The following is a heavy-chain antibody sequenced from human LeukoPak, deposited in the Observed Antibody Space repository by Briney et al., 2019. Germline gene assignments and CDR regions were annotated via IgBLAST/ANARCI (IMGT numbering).Heavy chain of an antibody. CDR1: GFSFSSYS. CDR2: ISGSSTYI. J-gene: IGHJ4*02. CDR3: ARGEYGSGSYHIDY. Sequence: GGSLRLSCAASGFSFSSYSMNWVRQAPGEGLEWVSFISGSSTYIYYSGSVKGRFTISRDNAKNSLYLQMNSLRAEDTAVYYCARGEYGSGSYHIDYWGQGTLVTVSS. D-gene: IGHD3-10*01. V-gene: IGHV3-21*01.